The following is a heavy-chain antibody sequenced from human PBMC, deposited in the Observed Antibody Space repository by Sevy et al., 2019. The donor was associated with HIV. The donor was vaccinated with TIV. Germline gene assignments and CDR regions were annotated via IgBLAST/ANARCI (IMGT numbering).Heavy chain of an antibody. CDR2: IDYNGHI. Sequence: SETLSLTCTVSGGSITSLYWNWIRQPPGKGLEWIANIDYNGHINYNPSLKSRFTLSLDTSKNQFSLRLSSVTAADTAMYYCAGGNAGGRGYSWGQGTLVTVSS. V-gene: IGHV4-59*08. CDR1: GGSITSLY. CDR3: AGGNAGGRGYS. J-gene: IGHJ4*02. D-gene: IGHD3-10*01.